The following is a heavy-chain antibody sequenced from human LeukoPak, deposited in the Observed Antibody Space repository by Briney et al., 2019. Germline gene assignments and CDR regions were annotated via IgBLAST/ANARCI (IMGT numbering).Heavy chain of an antibody. CDR1: GGTFSSYA. CDR3: ARVNYYDSSGYYWDY. V-gene: IGHV1-69*04. CDR2: IIPILGIA. D-gene: IGHD3-22*01. Sequence: ASVKVSCKASGGTFSSYAISWVRQAPGQGLEWMGRIIPILGIANYAQKFQGRVTITADKSTSTAYMELSSLRSEHTAVYYCARVNYYDSSGYYWDYWGQGTLVTVSS. J-gene: IGHJ4*02.